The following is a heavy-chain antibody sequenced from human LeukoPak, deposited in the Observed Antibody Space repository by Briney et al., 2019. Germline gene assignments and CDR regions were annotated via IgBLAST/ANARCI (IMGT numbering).Heavy chain of an antibody. J-gene: IGHJ4*02. V-gene: IGHV4-59*12. CDR2: IYYSGST. CDR3: ARDPPVGYSSGWYGSDGY. CDR1: GGSISSYY. D-gene: IGHD6-19*01. Sequence: SETLSLTCTVSGGSISSYYWSWIRQPPGKGLEWIGYIYYSGSTNYNPSLKSRVTISVDTSKNQFSLKLSSVTAADTAVYYCARDPPVGYSSGWYGSDGYWGQGTLVTVPS.